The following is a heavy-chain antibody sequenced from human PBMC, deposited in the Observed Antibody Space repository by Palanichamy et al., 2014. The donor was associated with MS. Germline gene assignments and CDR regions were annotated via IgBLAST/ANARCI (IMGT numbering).Heavy chain of an antibody. V-gene: IGHV3-48*01. CDR2: ISTSGSSM. J-gene: IGHJ4*02. CDR3: ARDKFYSGGPRGFEY. D-gene: IGHD1-26*01. CDR1: AFTFTSYS. Sequence: EVQLVEVWGRLGAAWGSLRLSCAASAFTFTSYSMSWVRQAPGKGLEWLSYISTSGSSMYYADSVRGRFTISRDNAKNSLYLQMNSLRAEDTAVYYCARDKFYSGGPRGFEYWGQGTLVTVSS.